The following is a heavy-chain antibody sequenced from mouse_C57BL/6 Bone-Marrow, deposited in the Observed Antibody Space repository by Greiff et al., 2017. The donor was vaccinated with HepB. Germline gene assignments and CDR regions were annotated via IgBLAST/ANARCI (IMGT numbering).Heavy chain of an antibody. V-gene: IGHV5-12*01. CDR1: GFTFSDYY. Sequence: EVKVVESGGGLVQPGGSLKLSCAASGFTFSDYYMYWVRQTPEKRLEWVAYISNGGGSTYYPDTVKGRFTISRDNAKNTLYLQMSRLKSEDTAMYYCARHYLFAYWGQGTLVTVSA. CDR2: ISNGGGST. CDR3: ARHYLFAY. J-gene: IGHJ3*01.